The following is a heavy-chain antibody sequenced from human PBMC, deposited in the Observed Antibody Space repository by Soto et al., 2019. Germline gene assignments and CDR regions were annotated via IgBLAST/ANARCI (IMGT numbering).Heavy chain of an antibody. CDR1: GGTFSSYA. CDR3: ARAPPRVGAKPYCYSGMDG. D-gene: IGHD1-26*01. V-gene: IGHV1-69*01. J-gene: IGHJ6*04. Sequence: SVQVTCTSSGGTFSSYAISWVRQAPGQGLEWMGGIIPIFGTANYAQKFQGRVTITADESTSTAYMELSSLRSEDTAVYYCARAPPRVGAKPYCYSGMDGWGKGTTVTVS. CDR2: IIPIFGTA.